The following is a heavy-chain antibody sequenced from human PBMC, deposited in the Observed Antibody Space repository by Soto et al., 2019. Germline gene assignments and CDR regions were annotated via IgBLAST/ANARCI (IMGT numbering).Heavy chain of an antibody. CDR1: GGSISSGGYS. CDR2: IYHSGST. J-gene: IGHJ6*02. V-gene: IGHV4-30-2*01. D-gene: IGHD3-10*01. Sequence: SETLSLTCADSGGSISSGGYSWSWIRQPPGKGLEWIGYIYHSGSTYYNPSLKSRVTISVDRSKNQFSLKLSSVTAADTAVYYCARQGYGSGSYYGMDVWGQGSKVTVSS. CDR3: ARQGYGSGSYYGMDV.